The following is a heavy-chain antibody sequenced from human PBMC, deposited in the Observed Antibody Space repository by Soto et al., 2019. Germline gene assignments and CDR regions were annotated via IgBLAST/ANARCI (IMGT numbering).Heavy chain of an antibody. D-gene: IGHD2-15*01. J-gene: IGHJ6*02. CDR2: IYYSGST. CDR3: ARRRGGGYYYYGMDV. V-gene: IGHV4-31*03. Sequence: QVQLQESGPGLVKPSQTLSLTCTVSGGSISSGGYYWSWIRQHPGKGLEWIGYIYYSGSTYYNPSLKSRVTKSVDTSKNQFSLKLSSVTAADTAVYYCARRRGGGYYYYGMDVWGQGTTVTVSS. CDR1: GGSISSGGYY.